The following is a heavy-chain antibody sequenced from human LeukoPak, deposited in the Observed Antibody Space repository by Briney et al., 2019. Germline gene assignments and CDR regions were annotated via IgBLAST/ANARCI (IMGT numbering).Heavy chain of an antibody. Sequence: GGSLRLSCAASGFTFSSYGMHWVRQAPGKGLEWVSYISSSGSTIYYADSVKGRFTISRDNAKNSLYLQMNSLRAEDTAVYYCAREYYDILTGHYYYYYYMDVWGKGTTVTVSS. CDR2: ISSSGSTI. V-gene: IGHV3-48*04. CDR1: GFTFSSYG. J-gene: IGHJ6*03. D-gene: IGHD3-9*01. CDR3: AREYYDILTGHYYYYYYMDV.